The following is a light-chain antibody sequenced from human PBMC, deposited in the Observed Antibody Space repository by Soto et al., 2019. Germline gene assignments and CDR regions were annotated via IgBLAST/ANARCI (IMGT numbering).Light chain of an antibody. J-gene: IGKJ4*01. CDR1: QDISSH. CDR3: QQVKSFLPLT. V-gene: IGKV1-9*01. Sequence: IQLTQSPSSLSASVGDSVTITCRASQDISSHLVWYQQKPGKAPKVLIYAASTLESGIPSRFSGSGSGTDFTLTISSLQAEDFATYYCQQVKSFLPLTFGGGTKVEIK. CDR2: AAS.